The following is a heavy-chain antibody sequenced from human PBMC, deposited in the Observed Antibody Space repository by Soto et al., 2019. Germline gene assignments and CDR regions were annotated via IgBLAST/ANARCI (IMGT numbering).Heavy chain of an antibody. J-gene: IGHJ4*02. Sequence: QVQLEESGGGVVQPGRSLRLSCEASGFTFNTYSMHWVRQPPARGRGWRAVIWYDGTQKYYADSVKGRFIISRDNSKKTLYLEMNSLRAEDTAVYYCARAGGTTVTGLWHFDSWGQGTLVTVSS. CDR1: GFTFNTYS. D-gene: IGHD4-17*01. CDR3: ARAGGTTVTGLWHFDS. CDR2: IWYDGTQK. V-gene: IGHV3-33*01.